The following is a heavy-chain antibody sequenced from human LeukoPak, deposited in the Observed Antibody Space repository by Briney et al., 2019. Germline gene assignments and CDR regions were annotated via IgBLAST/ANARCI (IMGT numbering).Heavy chain of an antibody. V-gene: IGHV3-21*01. CDR2: ISSSSSYI. CDR1: GFTFSSYS. D-gene: IGHD6-19*01. Sequence: GGSLRLSCAASGFTFSSYSMNWVRQAPGKGLEWVSPISSSSSYIYYADSVKGRFTISRDNAKNSLYLQMNSLRAEDTAVYYCARQTRQWLVYYYYYYGMDVWGQGTTVTVSS. CDR3: ARQTRQWLVYYYYYYGMDV. J-gene: IGHJ6*02.